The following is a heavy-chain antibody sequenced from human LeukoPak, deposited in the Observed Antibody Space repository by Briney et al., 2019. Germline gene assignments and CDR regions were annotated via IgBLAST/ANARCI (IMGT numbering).Heavy chain of an antibody. V-gene: IGHV1-24*01. CDR2: FDPEDGET. J-gene: IGHJ5*02. CDR1: GYTLTELS. CDR3: ATERYSSSWYRNWFDP. Sequence: GASVKVSCEVSGYTLTELSMHWVRQAPGKGLEWMGGFDPEDGETIYAQKFQGRVTMTEDTSTDTAYMELSSLRSEDTAVYYCATERYSSSWYRNWFDPWGQGTLVTVSS. D-gene: IGHD6-13*01.